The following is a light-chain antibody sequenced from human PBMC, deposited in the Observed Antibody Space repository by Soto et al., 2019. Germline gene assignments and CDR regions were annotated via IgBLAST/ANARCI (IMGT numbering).Light chain of an antibody. CDR1: SSDVGAYNY. V-gene: IGLV2-14*01. J-gene: IGLJ2*01. CDR2: EVS. CDR3: RSYTSGNTLV. Sequence: QSALTQPASVSGSPGQSITISCTGTSSDVGAYNYVSWYQQHPGKAPKLMIFEVSDRPSGVSNRFSGSKSGNTASLTISGLHAEDEADYYCRSYTSGNTLVFGGGTQLTVL.